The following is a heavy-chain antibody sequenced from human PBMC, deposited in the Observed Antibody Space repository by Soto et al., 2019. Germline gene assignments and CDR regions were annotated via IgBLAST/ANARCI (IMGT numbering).Heavy chain of an antibody. V-gene: IGHV4-31*02. J-gene: IGHJ5*02. Sequence: PGKGLEWIGYIYYSGSTYYNPSLKSRVTISVDTSKNQFSLKLSSVTAADTAVYYCARVTADCSSTSCYGLWFDPWGQGTLVTVSS. CDR3: ARVTADCSSTSCYGLWFDP. D-gene: IGHD2-2*01. CDR2: IYYSGST.